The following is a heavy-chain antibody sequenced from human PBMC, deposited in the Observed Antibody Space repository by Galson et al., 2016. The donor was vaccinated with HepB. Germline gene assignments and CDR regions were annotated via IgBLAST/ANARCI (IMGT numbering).Heavy chain of an antibody. CDR3: ARDKRFSCVNGVCSLGDQYFGWDG. Sequence: SVKVSCKASAYVFVTHGISWVRKAPGQGLEWMAWISPYSGDTYYSHKFQGRVALTTVTSTGTAYMEMRSPRSDDTVVYYCARDKRFSCVNGVCSLGDQYFGWDGWGQGTTVIVSS. D-gene: IGHD2-8*01. V-gene: IGHV1-18*01. CDR2: ISPYSGDT. CDR1: AYVFVTHG. J-gene: IGHJ6*02.